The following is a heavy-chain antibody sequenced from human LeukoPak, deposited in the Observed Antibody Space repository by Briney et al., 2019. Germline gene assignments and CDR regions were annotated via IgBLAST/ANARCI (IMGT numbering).Heavy chain of an antibody. Sequence: PSETLSLTCAVYGGSFSGYYWSWIRQPPGKGLEWIGEINHSGSTNYNPSLKSRVTISVDTSKNQFSLKLSSVTAADTAVYYCARDVNPGYYYGSGSYTSWFDPWGQGTLVTVSS. D-gene: IGHD3-10*01. CDR3: ARDVNPGYYYGSGSYTSWFDP. CDR2: INHSGST. V-gene: IGHV4-34*01. J-gene: IGHJ5*02. CDR1: GGSFSGYY.